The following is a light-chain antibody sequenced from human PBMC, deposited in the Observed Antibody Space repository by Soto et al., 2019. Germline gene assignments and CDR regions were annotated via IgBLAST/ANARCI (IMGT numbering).Light chain of an antibody. CDR2: GLS. CDR1: QVIGSRY. Sequence: EIVMPQSPGTLSLSPGESANICCRASQVIGSRYLAWYHQKSGQAPRLLIYGLSSRATGIPDRFSGSGSGTDFSLTISRLEHDDFGVYYCQQFGSSIPHTFGQGTKLEIK. CDR3: QQFGSSIPHT. V-gene: IGKV3-20*01. J-gene: IGKJ2*01.